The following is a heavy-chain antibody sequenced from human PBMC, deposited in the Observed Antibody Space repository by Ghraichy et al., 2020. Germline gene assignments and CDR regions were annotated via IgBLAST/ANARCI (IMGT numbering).Heavy chain of an antibody. J-gene: IGHJ6*02. CDR1: GFTLSNYW. CDR2: TSYDGSNK. CDR3: AKERDSSGYYSFRGDYYGMDV. Sequence: GGSLRLSCAASGFTLSNYWMHWVRQAPGKGLEWVAVTSYDGSNKNYADSVKGRFTMSRDNSKNTLYLQMNSLRAEDTAVYYCAKERDSSGYYSFRGDYYGMDVWGQGTTVTVSS. V-gene: IGHV3-30*18. D-gene: IGHD3-22*01.